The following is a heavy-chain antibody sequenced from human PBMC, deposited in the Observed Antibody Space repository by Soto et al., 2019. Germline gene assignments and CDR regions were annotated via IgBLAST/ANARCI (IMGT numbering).Heavy chain of an antibody. V-gene: IGHV3-33*01. CDR3: VRDPATVTSYFDY. CDR2: IWYDGSKQ. Sequence: QVQLVESGGGVVQPGRSLRLSCAASGYSFSTYGMHWVRQAPGKGLDWVALIWYDGSKQQYAESVKGRFTIARDDSKNMLFVQMDSLRVYGTAVYYCVRDPATVTSYFDYWGQGTLVTVS. CDR1: GYSFSTYG. J-gene: IGHJ4*02. D-gene: IGHD3-16*01.